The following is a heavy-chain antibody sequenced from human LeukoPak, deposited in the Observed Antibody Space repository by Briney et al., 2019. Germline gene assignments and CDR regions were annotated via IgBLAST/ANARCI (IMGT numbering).Heavy chain of an antibody. CDR2: IIPIFGTA. CDR3: ARVSFCSGSSCYAGHDY. J-gene: IGHJ4*02. CDR1: GGTFTSYA. V-gene: IGHV1-69*06. D-gene: IGHD2-15*01. Sequence: SVNFSCKASGGTFTSYAISWVRQAPGQGLEWMGRIIPIFGTANYAQKFQGRVTITADKSTSTAYMELSSLRSEDTAVYYCARVSFCSGSSCYAGHDYWGQGTLVTVSS.